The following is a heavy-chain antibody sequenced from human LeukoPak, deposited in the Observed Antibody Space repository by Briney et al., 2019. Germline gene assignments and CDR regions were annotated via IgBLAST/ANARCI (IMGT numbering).Heavy chain of an antibody. CDR2: IYPDDSGT. CDR3: ARLLLRGYSDGPLDY. CDR1: GYRFTSYW. J-gene: IGHJ4*02. V-gene: IGHV5-51*01. Sequence: GGSLKSSFKGSGYRFTSYWIGWGRQMPGKGLECMGIIYPDDSGTTYSPSFQGQVTISGDKSISTAYLQWSSLKASDSATYYCARLLLRGYSDGPLDYWGQGTLVTVSS. D-gene: IGHD5-18*01.